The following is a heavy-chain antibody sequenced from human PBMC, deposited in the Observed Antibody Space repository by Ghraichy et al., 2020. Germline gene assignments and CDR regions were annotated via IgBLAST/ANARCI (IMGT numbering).Heavy chain of an antibody. V-gene: IGHV4-4*02. J-gene: IGHJ4*02. CDR2: IIHSGST. CDR1: GATFSGHW. Sequence: ESLNISCVVSGATFSGHWWSWVRQPPGKGLEWVGEIIHSGSTNYNLSSKGRVTVSVDKSKNQYFLGLRSVTAADTAVYYCASRHYTDFYWGQGTLVTVSS. CDR3: ASRHYTDFY. D-gene: IGHD3/OR15-3a*01.